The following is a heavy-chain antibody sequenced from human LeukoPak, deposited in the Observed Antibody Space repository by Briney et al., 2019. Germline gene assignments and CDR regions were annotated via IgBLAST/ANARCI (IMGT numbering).Heavy chain of an antibody. Sequence: PSETLSLTCTVSGGSISSGSYYWSWIRQPPGKGLEWVGYIYHSGSTYYNPSLKSRVTISVDRSKNQFSLKLSSVTAADTAVYYCARGLDDSSGSDAFDIWGQGTMVTVSS. CDR1: GGSISSGSYY. CDR2: IYHSGST. J-gene: IGHJ3*02. V-gene: IGHV4-30-2*01. D-gene: IGHD3-22*01. CDR3: ARGLDDSSGSDAFDI.